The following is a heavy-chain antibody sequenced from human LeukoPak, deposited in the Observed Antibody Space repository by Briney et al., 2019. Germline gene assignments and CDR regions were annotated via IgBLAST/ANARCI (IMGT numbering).Heavy chain of an antibody. V-gene: IGHV1-8*01. CDR2: MNPNSGNA. J-gene: IGHJ4*02. CDR3: ARGYSKGWYGGEFDY. CDR1: GYTFTNFD. Sequence: ASVTVSCKASGYTFTNFDINWVRQATGQGLEWMGWMNPNSGNAAYAQKFQGRVTMTRNTSISTAYMELSSPIFEDTAVYYCARGYSKGWYGGEFDYWGQGTLVTVSS. D-gene: IGHD6-19*01.